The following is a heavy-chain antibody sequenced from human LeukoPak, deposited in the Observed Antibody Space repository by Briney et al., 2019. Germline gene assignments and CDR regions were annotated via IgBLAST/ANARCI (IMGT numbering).Heavy chain of an antibody. J-gene: IGHJ4*02. CDR3: ARLYNWNYY. D-gene: IGHD1-7*01. CDR2: INPNSGAA. V-gene: IGHV1-2*02. CDR1: GYTFTGNY. Sequence: ASVKVSCKASGYTFTGNYMHRVRQAPGQGPEWMGWINPNSGAANYAQKFQGRVTMTRDTSISTAYMELTRLRSDDTAVYYCARLYNWNYYWGQGTLVTVSS.